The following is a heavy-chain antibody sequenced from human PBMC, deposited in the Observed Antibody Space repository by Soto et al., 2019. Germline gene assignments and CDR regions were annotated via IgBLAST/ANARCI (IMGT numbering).Heavy chain of an antibody. D-gene: IGHD3-3*01. Sequence: PGGSLRLSCAASGFTFRSYAMSWVRQAPGKGLEWVSAISCSGGSTYYADSVKGRFTISRDSSKNRMYLQMNSLRVEDTAVYYCAKDGIDDPSGPYSDLYFDSWGQGTLVTVSS. CDR3: AKDGIDDPSGPYSDLYFDS. V-gene: IGHV3-23*01. CDR2: ISCSGGST. CDR1: GFTFRSYA. J-gene: IGHJ4*02.